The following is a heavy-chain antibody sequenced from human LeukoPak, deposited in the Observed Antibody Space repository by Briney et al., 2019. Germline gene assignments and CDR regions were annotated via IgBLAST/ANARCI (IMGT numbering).Heavy chain of an antibody. V-gene: IGHV3-21*01. D-gene: IGHD3-3*01. CDR3: VRESDVWSGPGIGRPLDV. CDR2: ITGGSSYI. CDR1: GFSFNRYS. J-gene: IGHJ6*04. Sequence: GGSLRLSCATAGFSFNRYSLIWVRQAPGKGLEWVASITGGSSYIYYADSVKGRFTISRDNAKNSVSLQMDGLRAEDTAVYHCVRESDVWSGPGIGRPLDVWGKGTTVTVSS.